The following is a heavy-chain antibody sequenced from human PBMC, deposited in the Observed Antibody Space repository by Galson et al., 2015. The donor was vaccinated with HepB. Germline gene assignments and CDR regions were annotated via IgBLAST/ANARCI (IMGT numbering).Heavy chain of an antibody. Sequence: FTISRDNAKNSVYLQMNSLRAEDTAVYYCARPRIAAKHYFDYWGQGTLVAVSS. D-gene: IGHD6-6*01. V-gene: IGHV3-21*06. J-gene: IGHJ4*02. CDR3: ARPRIAAKHYFDY.